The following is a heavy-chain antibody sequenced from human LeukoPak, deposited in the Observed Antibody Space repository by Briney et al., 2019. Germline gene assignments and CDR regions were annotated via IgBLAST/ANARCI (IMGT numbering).Heavy chain of an antibody. CDR1: GGSFSGYY. V-gene: IGHV4-34*01. J-gene: IGHJ5*02. CDR3: ARETYYYGSGSSYNWFDP. Sequence: SETLSLTCAVYGGSFSGYYWSWIRQPPGKGLEWIGEINHSGSTNYNPSLKSRVTISVDTSKNQFSLKLSSVTAADTAVYYCARETYYYGSGSSYNWFDPWGQGTLVTVSS. CDR2: INHSGST. D-gene: IGHD3-10*01.